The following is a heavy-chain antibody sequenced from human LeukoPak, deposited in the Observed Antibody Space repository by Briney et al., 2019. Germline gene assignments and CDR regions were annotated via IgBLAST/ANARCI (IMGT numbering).Heavy chain of an antibody. D-gene: IGHD4-23*01. J-gene: IGHJ4*02. CDR2: ILYSGIT. CDR1: GGSVTTHY. Sequence: MTSETLSLTCTVSGGSVTTHYWSWIRQPPGRGLEWVGCILYSGITNYNPSLKSGATISVTTPRNQLSLNLSAVTAAHTAGCYFARQTDYGDKSGFLYWGGGTLLSVSS. CDR3: ARQTDYGDKSGFLY. V-gene: IGHV4-59*08.